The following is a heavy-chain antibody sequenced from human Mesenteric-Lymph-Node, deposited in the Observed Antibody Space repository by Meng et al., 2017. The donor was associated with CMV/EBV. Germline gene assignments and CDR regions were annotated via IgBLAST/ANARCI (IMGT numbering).Heavy chain of an antibody. D-gene: IGHD3-3*01. V-gene: IGHV4-39*07. J-gene: IGHJ4*02. CDR3: ARALDFWSIPDY. CDR2: LYHSGGR. Sequence: SETLSLTCTVSGGSISSSSYYWGWIRQPPGKGLEWIGSLYHSGGRYYNPALRSRVTLSVDTSKNQFSLHLASVSSADTAVYFCARALDFWSIPDYWGQGMLVTSPQ. CDR1: GGSISSSSYY.